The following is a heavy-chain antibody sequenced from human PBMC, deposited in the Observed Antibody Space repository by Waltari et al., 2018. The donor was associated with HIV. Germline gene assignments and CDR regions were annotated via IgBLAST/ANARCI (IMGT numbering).Heavy chain of an antibody. CDR3: VRHAAEFRPDFGWILAGVFEP. V-gene: IGHV4-39*01. CDR1: GGSIASSTFF. CDR2: ALYTRRPDLFTGQF. Sequence: QVQLQESGPGFVKPSETLSLICNVSGGSIASSTFFWGWTRQSPEITMAWVGSALYTRRPDLFTGQFFAKSSLKSRVALSVDTSKNQVSLRLTSVTAADTGLYYCVRHAAEFRPDFGWILAGVFEPWGLGTQVIVS. J-gene: IGHJ1*01. D-gene: IGHD6-19*01.